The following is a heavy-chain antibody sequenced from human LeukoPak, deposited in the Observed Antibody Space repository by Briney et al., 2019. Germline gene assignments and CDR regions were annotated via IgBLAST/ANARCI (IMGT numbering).Heavy chain of an antibody. CDR2: IIPIFGTA. V-gene: IGHV1-69*13. J-gene: IGHJ5*02. CDR1: GGTFRSYA. CDR3: ARERYYYDSSGYYYGRSWFDP. Sequence: SVKVSCKASGGTFRSYAISWVRQAPGQGLEWMGGIIPIFGTANYAQKFQGRVTITADESTSTAYMELSSLRSEDTAVYYCARERYYYDSSGYYYGRSWFDPWGQGTLVTVSS. D-gene: IGHD3-22*01.